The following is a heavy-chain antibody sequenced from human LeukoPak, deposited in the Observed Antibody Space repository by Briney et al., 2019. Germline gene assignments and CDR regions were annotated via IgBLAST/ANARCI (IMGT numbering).Heavy chain of an antibody. CDR3: AKGSGTYQGPFDN. Sequence: GRSLRLSCAASGFTFDDYAMHWVRQVPGKGLQWVSGISSNGDTTGYADSVKGRFTISRDNAKNSLYLQMNSLRTEDKALYYCAKGSGTYQGPFDNWGQGTLVTVSS. J-gene: IGHJ4*02. CDR2: ISSNGDTT. CDR1: GFTFDDYA. V-gene: IGHV3-9*01. D-gene: IGHD1-26*01.